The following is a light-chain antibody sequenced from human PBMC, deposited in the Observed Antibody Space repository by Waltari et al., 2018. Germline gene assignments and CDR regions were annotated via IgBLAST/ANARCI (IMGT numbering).Light chain of an antibody. CDR1: HTIFSY. V-gene: IGKV1-39*01. Sequence: DIQMTQSPSSLSASVGDRVTIPCRPSHTIFSYLNWFQQTPGKAPHLLIFSASALQSGVPSRFSGSGSGTNFTLTISSLRPEDFATYYCQQSYSAPRTFGQGTKVDFK. CDR2: SAS. CDR3: QQSYSAPRT. J-gene: IGKJ1*01.